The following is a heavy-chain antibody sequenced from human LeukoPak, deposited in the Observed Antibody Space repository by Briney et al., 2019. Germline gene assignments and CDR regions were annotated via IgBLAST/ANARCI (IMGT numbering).Heavy chain of an antibody. D-gene: IGHD5-24*01. J-gene: IGHJ4*02. CDR1: GFNFHNFA. V-gene: IGHV3-30*04. CDR2: ISNDERNK. CDR3: ARPSPPGDGYNPCDY. Sequence: ERSLRLSCEASGFNFHNFAMHWVRQAPGKGLEWVAVISNDERNKYYTDSVKGRFTISRDNSKSTVYLQMNSLRPEDTAVYYCARPSPPGDGYNPCDYWGPGALVIVSS.